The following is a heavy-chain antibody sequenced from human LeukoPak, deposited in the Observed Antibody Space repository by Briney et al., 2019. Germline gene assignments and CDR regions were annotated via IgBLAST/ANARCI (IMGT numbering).Heavy chain of an antibody. J-gene: IGHJ3*02. V-gene: IGHV3-11*01. CDR2: ISSSGSSL. Sequence: PGGSLRLSCAASGYNFSDSYMTWIRQAPGKGLEWVSYISSSGSSLYYADSVKGRFTISRDNAKNSLYLQMNSLRAEDTAVYYCARRDYYDSSGYESDAFDIWGQGTMVTVSS. CDR1: GYNFSDSY. D-gene: IGHD3-22*01. CDR3: ARRDYYDSSGYESDAFDI.